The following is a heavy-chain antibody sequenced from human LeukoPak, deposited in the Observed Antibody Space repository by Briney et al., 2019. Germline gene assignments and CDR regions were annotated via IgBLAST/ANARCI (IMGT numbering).Heavy chain of an antibody. CDR3: ARGRDDYALFDY. CDR2: ISSSSSYI. V-gene: IGHV3-21*01. J-gene: IGHJ4*02. CDR1: GFTFSSYS. D-gene: IGHD4-17*01. Sequence: KPGGSLRLSCAASGFTFSSYSMNWVRQAPGKGLDWVSSISSSSSYIYYADSVKGRFTISRDNAKNSLYLQMNSLRAEDTAVYYCARGRDDYALFDYWGQGTLVTVSS.